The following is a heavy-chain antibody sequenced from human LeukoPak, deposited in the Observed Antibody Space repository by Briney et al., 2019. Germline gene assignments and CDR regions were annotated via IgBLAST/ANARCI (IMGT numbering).Heavy chain of an antibody. J-gene: IGHJ6*04. CDR2: ISWNSGRI. D-gene: IGHD3-10*02. Sequence: SGGSLRLSCAASGFTFDDYAMHWVRQAPGKGLEWVSGISWNSGRIGYADSVKGRFTISRDNAKNSLYLQMNSLRAEDMAVYYCAELGITMIGGVWGKGTTVTISS. V-gene: IGHV3-9*03. CDR3: AELGITMIGGV. CDR1: GFTFDDYA.